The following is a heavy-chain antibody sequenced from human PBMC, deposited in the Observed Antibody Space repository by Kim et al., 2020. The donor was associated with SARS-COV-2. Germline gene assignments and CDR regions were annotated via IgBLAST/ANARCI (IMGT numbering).Heavy chain of an antibody. D-gene: IGHD4-17*01. V-gene: IGHV1-24*01. CDR3: ATEILTVGAFDI. J-gene: IGHJ3*02. Sequence: ASVKVSCKVSGYTLTELSMHWVRQAPGKGLEWMGGFDPEDGETIYAQKFQGRVTMTEDTSTDTAYMELSSLRSEDTYVYYCATEILTVGAFDIWGQGTMVTVSS. CDR2: FDPEDGET. CDR1: GYTLTELS.